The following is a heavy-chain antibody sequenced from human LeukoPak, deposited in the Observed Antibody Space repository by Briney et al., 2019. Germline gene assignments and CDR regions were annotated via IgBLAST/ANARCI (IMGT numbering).Heavy chain of an antibody. CDR3: ARGGDSDAFDI. CDR1: GGTFSSYA. Sequence: SVKVSRKASGGTFSSYAISWVRQAPGQGLEWMGGIIPIFGTANYAQKFQGRVTITADKSTSTAYMELSSLRSEDTAVYYCARGGDSDAFDIWGQGTMVTVSS. V-gene: IGHV1-69*06. J-gene: IGHJ3*02. D-gene: IGHD2-21*02. CDR2: IIPIFGTA.